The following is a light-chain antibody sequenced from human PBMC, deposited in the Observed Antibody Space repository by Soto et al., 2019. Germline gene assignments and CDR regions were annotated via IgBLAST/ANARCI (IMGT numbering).Light chain of an antibody. Sequence: DIQMTQSPSSLSAYVADRFTITFLASQSITMYLNWYRQKSGKAPELLIYDTSTLVSGVPPRFTGSGSGTEFTLTISSLQSEDFAVYYCQQYYNWPPYTFGQGTKVDIK. V-gene: IGKV1-39*01. CDR1: QSITMY. CDR2: DTS. CDR3: QQYYNWPPYT. J-gene: IGKJ2*01.